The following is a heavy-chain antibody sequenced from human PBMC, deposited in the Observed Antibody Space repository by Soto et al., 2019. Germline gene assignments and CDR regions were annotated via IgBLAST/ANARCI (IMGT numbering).Heavy chain of an antibody. CDR2: IFPSDSDT. D-gene: IGHD4-17*01. J-gene: IGHJ6*02. Sequence: EVQLVQSGAEVKKPGESLKISCKGSGYSVRNYWIAWMRQMPGEGLEWMGIIFPSDSDTRYSPSFEGQVTLSDDKSISTAYLEWSRLKASGTAMYYCARVGVTNYGMDVWGQGTSVTVSS. CDR3: ARVGVTNYGMDV. V-gene: IGHV5-51*01. CDR1: GYSVRNYW.